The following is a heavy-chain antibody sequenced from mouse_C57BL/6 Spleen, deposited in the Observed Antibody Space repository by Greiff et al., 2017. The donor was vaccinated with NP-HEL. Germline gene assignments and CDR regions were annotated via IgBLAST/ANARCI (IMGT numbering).Heavy chain of an antibody. Sequence: VQLVESGPGLVAPSPSLSITCTVSGFSLTSYGVSWVRQPPGKGLEWLGVIWGGGGTNYYSAIISRMSISKDNSKTQVFLILISLQTSDTATYYCAKRHCYGSSDVEYYAMDYWGQGTSVTVSS. CDR3: AKRHCYGSSDVEYYAMDY. J-gene: IGHJ4*01. V-gene: IGHV2-3*01. CDR2: IWGGGGT. CDR1: GFSLTSYG. D-gene: IGHD1-1*01.